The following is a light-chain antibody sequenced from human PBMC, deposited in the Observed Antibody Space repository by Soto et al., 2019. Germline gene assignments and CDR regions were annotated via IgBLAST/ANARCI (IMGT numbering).Light chain of an antibody. CDR2: DAS. Sequence: EIVLTQSPGTLSLSPWERSTLSFSAGHSVSNNYLAWYQQKPGQAPRLLIYDASNRATGIPARFSGSGSGTDFTLTISSLEPEDFAVYYCQQRSNWPPSITFGQGTRLEIK. J-gene: IGKJ5*01. CDR1: HSVSNNY. CDR3: QQRSNWPPSIT. V-gene: IGKV3-11*01.